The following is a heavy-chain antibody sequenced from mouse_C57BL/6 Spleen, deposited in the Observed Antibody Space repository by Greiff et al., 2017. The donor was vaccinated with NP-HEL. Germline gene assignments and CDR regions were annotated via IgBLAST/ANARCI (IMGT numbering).Heavy chain of an antibody. V-gene: IGHV3-6*01. CDR1: GYSITSGYY. Sequence: EVQRVESGPGLVKPSQSLSLTCSVTGYSITSGYYWNWIRQFPGNKLEWMGYISYDGSNNYNPSLKNRISITRDTSKNQFFLKLNSVTTEDTATYYCARGSSHFDYWGQGTTLTVSS. J-gene: IGHJ2*01. CDR2: ISYDGSN. CDR3: ARGSSHFDY.